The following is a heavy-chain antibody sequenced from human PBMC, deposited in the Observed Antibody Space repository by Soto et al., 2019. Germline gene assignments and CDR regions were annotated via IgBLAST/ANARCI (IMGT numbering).Heavy chain of an antibody. CDR3: ANGKDGVSYYYGMDV. D-gene: IGHD2-15*01. CDR2: ISFDGSER. J-gene: IGHJ6*02. Sequence: QVQLVESGGGVVQPGTSLRLSCVVSGLTFRDSGMHWVRQAPGKGLEWVAVISFDGSERHYRDSVKGRFSISRDNSRNTHDLQMNRLRGDDSAVYYCANGKDGVSYYYGMDVWGQGSTVTVSS. V-gene: IGHV3-30*18. CDR1: GLTFRDSG.